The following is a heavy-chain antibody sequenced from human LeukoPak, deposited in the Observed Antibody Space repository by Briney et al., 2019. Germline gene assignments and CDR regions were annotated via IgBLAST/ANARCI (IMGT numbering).Heavy chain of an antibody. CDR1: GFTFSSYG. Sequence: GGSLRLSCAASGFTFSSYGMHWVRQAPGKGLEWVAVIWYDGSNKYYADSVKGRFTISRDNSKNTLYLQMNSLRAEDTAVYYCAREFWVVSSSPEYWGQGTLVTVSS. V-gene: IGHV3-33*01. CDR2: IWYDGSNK. J-gene: IGHJ4*02. D-gene: IGHD6-13*01. CDR3: AREFWVVSSSPEY.